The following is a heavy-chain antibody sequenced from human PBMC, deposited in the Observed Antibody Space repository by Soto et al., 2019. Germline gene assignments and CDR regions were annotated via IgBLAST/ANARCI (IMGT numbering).Heavy chain of an antibody. D-gene: IGHD6-19*01. CDR3: ARGSQWLDY. CDR1: GFSFGSYG. Sequence: EVQVLESGGGLVQPGGSLRLSCAASGFSFGSYGMSWVRRAPGKGLEWVSVISGSIHYNPSLKSRVTISADTPNNQFSLKLSSVTAADTAVYYCARGSQWLDYWGQGALVTVSS. V-gene: IGHV3-23*02. CDR2: ISGSI. J-gene: IGHJ4*02.